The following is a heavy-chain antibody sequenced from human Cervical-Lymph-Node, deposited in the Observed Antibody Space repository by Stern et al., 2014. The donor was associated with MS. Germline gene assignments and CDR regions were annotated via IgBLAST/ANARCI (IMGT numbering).Heavy chain of an antibody. CDR3: AREDLADTAPSDF. V-gene: IGHV1-69*08. D-gene: IGHD5-18*01. CDR1: GDTFNNYI. J-gene: IGHJ4*02. Sequence: QVQLVQSGAEVKKPGSSVKVSCKASGDTFNNYIFSWVRQAPGQGLEWMGRVVPIDGVENYAQKFQDRVTISADKSTSTVYMELRSLRSEDTVIYYCAREDLADTAPSDFWGQGTLVTVSS. CDR2: VVPIDGVE.